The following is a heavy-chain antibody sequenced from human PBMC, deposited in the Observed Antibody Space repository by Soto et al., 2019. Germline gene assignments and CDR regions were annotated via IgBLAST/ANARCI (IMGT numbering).Heavy chain of an antibody. V-gene: IGHV4-34*01. CDR3: TRESVRQQLAYYFDY. J-gene: IGHJ4*02. D-gene: IGHD6-13*01. CDR2: INDSGST. Sequence: TSETLSLTCAVYGGSFSGYSWTWIRQSPGKGLEWIGQINDSGSTNYNPSLKSRITINPDTSKNQFSLQLNSVTPEDTAVYYCTRESVRQQLAYYFDYWGQGTLVTVSS. CDR1: GGSFSGYS.